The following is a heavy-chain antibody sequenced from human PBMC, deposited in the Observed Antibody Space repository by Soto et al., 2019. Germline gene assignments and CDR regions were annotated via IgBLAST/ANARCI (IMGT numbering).Heavy chain of an antibody. CDR1: GYSFTSYG. CDR3: ARDTYYDFWSGYPGRFDP. D-gene: IGHD3-3*01. Sequence: ASVKVSCKASGYSFTSYGISWVRRAPGQGLEWMGWISAYNGNTNYAQKLQGRVTMTTDTSTSTAYMELRSLRSDDTAVYYCARDTYYDFWSGYPGRFDPWGQGTLVTVSS. V-gene: IGHV1-18*01. J-gene: IGHJ5*02. CDR2: ISAYNGNT.